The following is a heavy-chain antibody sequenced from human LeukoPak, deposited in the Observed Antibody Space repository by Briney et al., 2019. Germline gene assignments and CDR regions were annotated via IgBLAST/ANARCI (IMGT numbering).Heavy chain of an antibody. J-gene: IGHJ4*02. CDR3: ARDTHLGY. CDR1: GGSISSPGYY. D-gene: IGHD5-18*01. Sequence: SETLSLTCNVSGGSISSPGYYWGRIRQPPGKGLEWIGSIYYNGNTYHNPSLKSRVTMSVDTSRNQFSLKLSSVTAADAAVYYCARDTHLGYWGQGTLVTVSS. CDR2: IYYNGNT. V-gene: IGHV4-39*01.